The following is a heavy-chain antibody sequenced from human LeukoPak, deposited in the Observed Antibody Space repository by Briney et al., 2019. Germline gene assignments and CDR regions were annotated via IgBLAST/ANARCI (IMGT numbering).Heavy chain of an antibody. CDR3: ARHLGGLLPLDY. D-gene: IGHD3-22*01. CDR1: GGSISNYY. CDR2: IYYSGST. Sequence: SETLSLTCTVSGGSISNYYWSWIRQPPGKGLEWIGYIYYSGSTNYNPSLKSRVTISVDTSKNQFSLKLSSVTAADTAVYYCARHLGGLLPLDYWGQGTLVTVSS. J-gene: IGHJ4*02. V-gene: IGHV4-59*08.